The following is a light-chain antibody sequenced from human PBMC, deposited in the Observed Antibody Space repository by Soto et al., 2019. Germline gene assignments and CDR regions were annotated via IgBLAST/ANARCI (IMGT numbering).Light chain of an antibody. CDR2: DAS. J-gene: IGKJ4*01. CDR1: QSVKNNY. CDR3: QQYGSTPLT. V-gene: IGKV3-20*01. Sequence: EIVLTQPPGTLSLSPGERATLSCRASQSVKNNYLVWYQQKPGQPPRFLIYDASTSATGTPGRFSGGESGTDFTLTISRLEPEDFALYYCQQYGSTPLTFGGGTKVEIK.